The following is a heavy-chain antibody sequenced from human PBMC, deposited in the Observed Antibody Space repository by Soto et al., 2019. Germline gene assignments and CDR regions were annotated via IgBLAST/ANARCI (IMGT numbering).Heavy chain of an antibody. V-gene: IGHV3-30*18. J-gene: IGHJ4*02. Sequence: QVQLVESGGGVVQPGKSLRLSCAGSGFTFSSSGMDWVRQAPGKGLEWVAGISYDGSNKYYADSVKGRFTISRDNSKNTLNLQMSRLIADDTAVYYCAKYRMGAGVRVYFDDWGPGTLVTVSS. CDR2: ISYDGSNK. CDR3: AKYRMGAGVRVYFDD. D-gene: IGHD3-10*01. CDR1: GFTFSSSG.